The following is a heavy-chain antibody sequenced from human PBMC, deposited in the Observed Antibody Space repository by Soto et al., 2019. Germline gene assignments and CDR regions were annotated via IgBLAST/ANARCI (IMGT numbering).Heavy chain of an antibody. V-gene: IGHV4-4*07. CDR2: IYVSGAT. D-gene: IGHD1-1*01. CDR1: GASVTTKY. CDR3: ARGGGPGGWNPNWFDP. J-gene: IGHJ5*02. Sequence: QVQLQESGPGLVKPSETLSLICNVSGASVTTKYWNWIRQPAGKGLEWLGRIYVSGATSYNPALKSRLTMSVDPSKNQFSLRLKSVTAADTAVYYCARGGGPGGWNPNWFDPWGQGILVTVSS.